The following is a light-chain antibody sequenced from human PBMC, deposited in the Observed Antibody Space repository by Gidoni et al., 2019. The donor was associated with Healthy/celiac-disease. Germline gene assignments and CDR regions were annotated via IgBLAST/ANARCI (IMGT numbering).Light chain of an antibody. CDR1: QSISSY. CDR3: QQSYSTLMYX. J-gene: IGKJ2*01. Sequence: DIQMTQSPSSLSASVGDRVTITCRASQSISSYLNWYQQKPGKAPKLLIYAASSLQSGVPSRFSGSGSGTDFTLTISSLQPEDFATYYCQQSYSTLMYXFXQGTXLEIK. CDR2: AAS. V-gene: IGKV1-39*01.